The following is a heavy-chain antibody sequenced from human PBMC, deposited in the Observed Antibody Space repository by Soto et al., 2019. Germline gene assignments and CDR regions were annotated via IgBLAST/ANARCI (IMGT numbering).Heavy chain of an antibody. CDR1: GGSISSSNYY. J-gene: IGHJ5*02. CDR2: IYYSGST. D-gene: IGHD6-13*01. Sequence: PSETLSLTCTVSGGSISSSNYYWGWIRQPPGKGLEWIGSIYYSGSTYYNPSLKSRVTISVDTSKNQFSLKLSSVTAADTAVYYCASTLPYSSSWYNWLDPWGQGTLVTVSS. CDR3: ASTLPYSSSWYNWLDP. V-gene: IGHV4-39*01.